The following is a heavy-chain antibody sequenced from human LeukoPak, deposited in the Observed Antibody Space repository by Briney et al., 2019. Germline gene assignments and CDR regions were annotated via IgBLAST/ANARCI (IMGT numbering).Heavy chain of an antibody. Sequence: ASVKVSCKASGYTFSSYDINWVRQATGQGLEWMGWMNPNSGNTGYAQKFQGRVTMTTISSVSTAYMELSSLTSEDTAVYYCARGSDWGLDGKDFWGQGTLVSVSS. V-gene: IGHV1-8*01. CDR3: ARGSDWGLDGKDF. CDR1: GYTFSSYD. J-gene: IGHJ4*02. D-gene: IGHD7-27*01. CDR2: MNPNSGNT.